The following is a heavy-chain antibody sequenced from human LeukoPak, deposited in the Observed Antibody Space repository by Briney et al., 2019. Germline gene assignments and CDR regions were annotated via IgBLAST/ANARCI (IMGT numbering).Heavy chain of an antibody. CDR2: IYHSGST. Sequence: SETLSLTCAVSGYPLSSDYYWGWIRQPPGQGLEWIGTIYHSGSTYYNPSLKSRVTISVDTSKSQFSLKLSSVTAADTAIYHCVRHIWVTGVTYYFAYWGQGTLVTVSS. D-gene: IGHD3-3*02. CDR3: VRHIWVTGVTYYFAY. V-gene: IGHV4-38-2*01. CDR1: GYPLSSDYY. J-gene: IGHJ4*02.